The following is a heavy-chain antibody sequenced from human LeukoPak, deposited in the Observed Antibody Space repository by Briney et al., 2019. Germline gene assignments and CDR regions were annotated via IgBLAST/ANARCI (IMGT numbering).Heavy chain of an antibody. CDR2: IYYSGST. CDR3: ARDRNYRRYYYGMDV. V-gene: IGHV4-59*01. Sequence: SETLSLTCTVSGGSISSYYWSWIRQPPGKGLEWIGYIYYSGSTNYNPSLNSRVTISVDTSKNQFSLKLSSVTAADTAVYYCARDRNYRRYYYGMDVWGQGTTVTVSS. D-gene: IGHD1-7*01. J-gene: IGHJ6*02. CDR1: GGSISSYY.